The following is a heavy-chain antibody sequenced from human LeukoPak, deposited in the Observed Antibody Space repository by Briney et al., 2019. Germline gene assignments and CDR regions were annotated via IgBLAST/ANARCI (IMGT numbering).Heavy chain of an antibody. J-gene: IGHJ4*02. CDR3: SRDSYGHDPRNSFDY. D-gene: IGHD5-18*01. V-gene: IGHV3-49*05. CDR1: GFTLGDSS. Sequence: KSGGSLRLSCIASGFTLGDSSVSWFRQAPGKGLEWVGFISGKPYGGTTEYAASVKGRFTISRDDSKSIAYLQMNSLKTEDTAVYYCSRDSYGHDPRNSFDYWGQGTLVTVSS. CDR2: ISGKPYGGTT.